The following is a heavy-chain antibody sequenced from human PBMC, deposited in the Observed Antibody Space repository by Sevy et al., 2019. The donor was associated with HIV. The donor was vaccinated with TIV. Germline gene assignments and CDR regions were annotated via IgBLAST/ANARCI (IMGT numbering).Heavy chain of an antibody. D-gene: IGHD4-17*01. V-gene: IGHV3-66*01. Sequence: GGSLRLSCAASGFTVSSNYMSWVRQAPGKGLEWVSVIYSGGSTYYADSVKDRFRISRDNSKNTLYLQMSGLRAEDTAGYYCAGDSPMTTVVTVGYYGMDVWGQGTTVTVSS. CDR2: IYSGGST. J-gene: IGHJ6*02. CDR3: AGDSPMTTVVTVGYYGMDV. CDR1: GFTVSSNY.